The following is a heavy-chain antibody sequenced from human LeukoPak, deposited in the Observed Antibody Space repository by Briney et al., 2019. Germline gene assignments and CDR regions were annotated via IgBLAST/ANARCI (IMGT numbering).Heavy chain of an antibody. Sequence: GGSLRLSCAASGFTFSSYAMSWVRQAPGKGLEWVAVISYDGSNKYYADSVKGRFTISRDNSKNTLYLQMNSLRAEDTAVYYCAKDSSGWYAWEDWGQGTLVTVSS. CDR3: AKDSSGWYAWED. CDR1: GFTFSSYA. D-gene: IGHD6-19*01. V-gene: IGHV3-30*18. CDR2: ISYDGSNK. J-gene: IGHJ4*02.